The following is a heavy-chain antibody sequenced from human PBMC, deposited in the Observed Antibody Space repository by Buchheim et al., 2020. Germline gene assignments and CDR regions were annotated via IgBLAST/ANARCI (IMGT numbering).Heavy chain of an antibody. V-gene: IGHV3-21*01. J-gene: IGHJ4*02. CDR1: GFTFSSYS. D-gene: IGHD6-13*01. Sequence: EVQLVESGGGLVKPGGSLRLSCAASGFTFSSYSMNWVRQAPGKGLEWVSSISSSSSYINYADSVKGRFTISRDNAKNSLYLQMNSLRAEDTAVYYCARGLLLSSSWPIDYWGQGTL. CDR2: ISSSSSYI. CDR3: ARGLLLSSSWPIDY.